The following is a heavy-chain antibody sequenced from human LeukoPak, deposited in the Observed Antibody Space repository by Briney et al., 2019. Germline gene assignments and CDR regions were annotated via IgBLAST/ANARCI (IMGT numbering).Heavy chain of an antibody. V-gene: IGHV4-38-2*02. Sequence: SETLSLTCAVSGYSISSGYYWGWIRQPPGKGLEWIGSIYHSGSTYYNPSLKSRVTISVDTSKNQFSLKLSSVTAADTAVYYCARELTKSYMDVWGKGTTVTVSS. CDR2: IYHSGST. J-gene: IGHJ6*03. CDR1: GYSISSGYY. CDR3: ARELTKSYMDV. D-gene: IGHD3-9*01.